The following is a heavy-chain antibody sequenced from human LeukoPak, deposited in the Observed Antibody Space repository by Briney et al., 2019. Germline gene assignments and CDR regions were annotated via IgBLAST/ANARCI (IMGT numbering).Heavy chain of an antibody. J-gene: IGHJ4*02. D-gene: IGHD6-19*01. CDR1: GYTFTGYY. Sequence: GPVKVSCKASGYTFTGYYMHWVRQAPGQGLEWMGWINPNSGGTNYAQKFQGRVTMTRDTSISTAYMELSRLRSDDTAVYHCARSVYSSGWFDYWGQGTLVTVSS. V-gene: IGHV1-2*02. CDR3: ARSVYSSGWFDY. CDR2: INPNSGGT.